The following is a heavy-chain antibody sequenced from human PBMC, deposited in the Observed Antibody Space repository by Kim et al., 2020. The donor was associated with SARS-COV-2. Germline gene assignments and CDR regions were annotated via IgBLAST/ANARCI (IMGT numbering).Heavy chain of an antibody. Sequence: GGSLRLSCAASGFTFSSYSMNWVRQAPGKGLEWVSSISSSSSYIYYADSVKGRFTISRDNAKNSLYLQMNSLRAEDTAVYYCARETVDTAMGFLGAFDIWGQGTMVTVSS. CDR3: ARETVDTAMGFLGAFDI. D-gene: IGHD5-18*01. CDR2: ISSSSSYI. V-gene: IGHV3-21*01. J-gene: IGHJ3*02. CDR1: GFTFSSYS.